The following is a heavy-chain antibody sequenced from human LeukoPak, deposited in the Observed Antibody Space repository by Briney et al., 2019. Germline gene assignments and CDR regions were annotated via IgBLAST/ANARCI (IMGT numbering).Heavy chain of an antibody. J-gene: IGHJ4*02. CDR1: GFTFSSYP. CDR2: ISGNGGST. CDR3: ARGSGWTLFDY. D-gene: IGHD6-19*01. V-gene: IGHV3-64*01. Sequence: GGSLRLSCAASGFTFSSYPMHWVRQAPGKGLEYVSAISGNGGSTYYANSVKGRFTISRDNSKNTLYLQMGSLRAVDMAVYYCARGSGWTLFDYWGQGTLVTVSS.